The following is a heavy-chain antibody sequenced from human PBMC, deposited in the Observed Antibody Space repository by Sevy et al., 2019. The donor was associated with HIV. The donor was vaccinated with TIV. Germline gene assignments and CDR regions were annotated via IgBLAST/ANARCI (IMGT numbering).Heavy chain of an antibody. D-gene: IGHD2-21*02. CDR2: IWYDGSNK. CDR3: ARESSIVVVTPHHSRSYGMDV. Sequence: GGSLRLSCAASGFTFSSYGMHWVRQAPGKGLEWVAVIWYDGSNKYYADSVKGRFTISRDNSKNTLYLQMNSLRAEDTAVYYCARESSIVVVTPHHSRSYGMDVWGQGTTVTVSS. CDR1: GFTFSSYG. J-gene: IGHJ6*02. V-gene: IGHV3-33*01.